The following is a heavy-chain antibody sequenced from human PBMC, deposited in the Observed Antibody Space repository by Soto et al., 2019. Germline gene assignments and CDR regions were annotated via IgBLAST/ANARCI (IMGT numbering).Heavy chain of an antibody. CDR2: INPSGGST. CDR3: ARGQKRGSGYPSYYFDY. CDR1: GYTFTSYY. J-gene: IGHJ4*02. Sequence: ASVKVSCNASGYTFTSYYMHWVRQAPGQGLEWMGIINPSGGSTSYAQKFQGRVTMTRDTSTSTVYMELSSLRSEDTAVYYCARGQKRGSGYPSYYFDYWGQGTLVTVS. D-gene: IGHD3-22*01. V-gene: IGHV1-46*01.